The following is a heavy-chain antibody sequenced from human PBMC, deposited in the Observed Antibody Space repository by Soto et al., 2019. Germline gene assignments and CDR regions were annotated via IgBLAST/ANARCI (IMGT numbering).Heavy chain of an antibody. CDR3: AREGRDMVRSHWFDL. D-gene: IGHD2-8*01. CDR1: GVPLKIYA. V-gene: IGHV3-23*01. Sequence: PGWSLRLSCASSGVPLKIYAVTGSLQTPGGGLEWVSSITGSGGNTYYADSVKGRFTISRDNSKNTLYLQMNSLRAEDTALYYCAREGRDMVRSHWFDLWGQGTLVTVYS. J-gene: IGHJ5*02. CDR2: ITGSGGNT.